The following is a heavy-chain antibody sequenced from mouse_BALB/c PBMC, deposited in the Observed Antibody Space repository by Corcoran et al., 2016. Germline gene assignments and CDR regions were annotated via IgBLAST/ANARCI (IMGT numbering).Heavy chain of an antibody. D-gene: IGHD2-2*01. CDR1: GYTFTEYI. CDR2: FYPGSGSI. V-gene: IGHV1-62-2*01. J-gene: IGHJ4*01. Sequence: AQLQQWGAELVKPGASEKLSCKASGYTFTEYIIQCVKQSSGQGFVCMGWFYPGSGSIKYNEKFKDKATWTADKSSSTVYMELSRLTSEDSAVYFCARQVYGYDYAMDYWGQGTSVPVSS. CDR3: ARQVYGYDYAMDY.